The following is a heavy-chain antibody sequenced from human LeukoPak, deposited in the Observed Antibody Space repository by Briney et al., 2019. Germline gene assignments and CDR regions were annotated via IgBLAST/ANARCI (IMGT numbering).Heavy chain of an antibody. CDR1: GFTFSSYA. J-gene: IGHJ4*02. V-gene: IGHV3-23*01. CDR3: AKDRCSGVSCSGDY. D-gene: IGHD2-15*01. CDR2: ISGGGGST. Sequence: GGSLRLSCAASGFTFSSYAMTWVRQAPGKGLEWVSVISGGGGSTYYADSVKGRFTISRDNSKNTLYLQMNSLRAEDTAVYYCAKDRCSGVSCSGDYWGQGTLVTVSS.